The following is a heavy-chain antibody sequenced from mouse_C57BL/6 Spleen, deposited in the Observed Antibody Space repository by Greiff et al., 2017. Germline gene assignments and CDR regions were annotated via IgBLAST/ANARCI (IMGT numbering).Heavy chain of an antibody. V-gene: IGHV1-52*01. CDR3: ARSRLPYGSSFVDWYFDV. J-gene: IGHJ1*03. CDR1: GYTFTSYW. D-gene: IGHD1-1*01. Sequence: QVQLQQPGAELVRPGSSVKLSCKASGYTFTSYWMHWVKQRPIQGLEWIGNIDPSDSETHYNQKFKDKATLTVDQSSSTAYMQLSSLTSEDSAVYYWARSRLPYGSSFVDWYFDVWGTGTTVTVSS. CDR2: IDPSDSET.